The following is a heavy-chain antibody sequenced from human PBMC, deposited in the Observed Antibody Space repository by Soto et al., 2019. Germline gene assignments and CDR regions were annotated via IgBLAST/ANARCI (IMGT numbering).Heavy chain of an antibody. CDR2: IGVYNGKT. CDR1: GYTFTKYG. CDR3: SRARYCTSPSCYNDYYYGMDI. Sequence: QEQLVQSGGEVKKPGASVRVSCKASGYTFTKYGITWVRQAPGQGLEWMGWIGVYNGKTNYARKLQGRVIMTADTSASTAYMELRSLRSDVEAVYYCSRARYCTSPSCYNDYYYGMDIWGQGTTVSVSS. J-gene: IGHJ6*02. V-gene: IGHV1-18*04. D-gene: IGHD2-2*02.